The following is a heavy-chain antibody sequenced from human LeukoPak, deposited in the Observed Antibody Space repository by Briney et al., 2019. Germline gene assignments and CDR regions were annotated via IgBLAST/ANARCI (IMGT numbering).Heavy chain of an antibody. Sequence: SETLSLTCTVSGGSISSYYWSWIRQPAGKGLEWIGRIYTSGSTNYNPSLKSRVTMSVDTSKNQFSLKLSSVTAADTAVYYCARGRDYYYHSSGPFDYCGQGTLVTVSS. J-gene: IGHJ4*02. V-gene: IGHV4-4*07. CDR3: ARGRDYYYHSSGPFDY. D-gene: IGHD3-22*01. CDR1: GGSISSYY. CDR2: IYTSGST.